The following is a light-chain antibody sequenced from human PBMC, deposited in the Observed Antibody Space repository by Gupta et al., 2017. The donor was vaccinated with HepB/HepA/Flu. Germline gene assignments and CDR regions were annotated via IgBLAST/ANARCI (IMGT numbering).Light chain of an antibody. CDR2: ENN. J-gene: IGLJ2*01. Sequence: QSASTPPPSVSPAPGQKVTISSSGSSSNIGNNYVSCYQQLPETAPNLLIYENNKRHSGRPDRVSGSKSGTSATLGITGLQTGEEDVYYCGTWENSRSAYVVFGGGTKLTVL. V-gene: IGLV1-51*02. CDR1: SSNIGNNY. CDR3: GTWENSRSAYVV.